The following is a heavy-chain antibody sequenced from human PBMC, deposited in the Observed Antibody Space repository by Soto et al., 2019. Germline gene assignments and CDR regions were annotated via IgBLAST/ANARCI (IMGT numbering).Heavy chain of an antibody. Sequence: PGGSLSLSCAASGFTFSSYAMRWVRQAPGKGLEWVSAISGSGGSTYYADSVKGRFTISRDNSKNTLYLQMNSLRAEDTAVYYCEKRGSGSYHDYWGQGTLVTVSS. CDR1: GFTFSSYA. CDR3: EKRGSGSYHDY. J-gene: IGHJ4*02. D-gene: IGHD3-10*01. CDR2: ISGSGGST. V-gene: IGHV3-23*01.